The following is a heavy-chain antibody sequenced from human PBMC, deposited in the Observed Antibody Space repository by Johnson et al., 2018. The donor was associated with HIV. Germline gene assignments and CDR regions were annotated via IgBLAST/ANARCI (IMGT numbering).Heavy chain of an antibody. CDR3: AKGGSGTTRIRAQKGAFDI. CDR1: GFTVSSNY. J-gene: IGHJ3*02. Sequence: VLLVESGGGLVQPGGSLRLSCAASGFTVSSNYMSWVRQAPGKGLEWVSAISGSGGSTYYADSVKGRFTISRDNSKNTLYLQMNSLRAEDTAVYYCAKGGSGTTRIRAQKGAFDIWGQGTMVTVSS. CDR2: ISGSGGST. V-gene: IGHV3-23*04. D-gene: IGHD6-19*01.